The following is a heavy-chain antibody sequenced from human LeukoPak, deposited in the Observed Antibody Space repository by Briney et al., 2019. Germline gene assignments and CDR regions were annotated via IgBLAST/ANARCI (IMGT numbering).Heavy chain of an antibody. CDR2: MNPNSGNT. J-gene: IGHJ4*02. D-gene: IGHD2-15*01. Sequence: ASVKVSCKAPGYTFTSYDINWVRQATGQGLEWMGWMNPNSGNTGYAQKFQGRVTITRNTSISTAYMELSSLRSEDTAVYYCARRSRLGYCSGGSCYSLRYWGQGTLVTVSS. V-gene: IGHV1-8*03. CDR1: GYTFTSYD. CDR3: ARRSRLGYCSGGSCYSLRY.